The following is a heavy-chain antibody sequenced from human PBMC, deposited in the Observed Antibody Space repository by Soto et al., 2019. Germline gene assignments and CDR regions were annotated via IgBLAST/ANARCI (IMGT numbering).Heavy chain of an antibody. CDR1: GFTFSSYS. V-gene: IGHV3-21*01. Sequence: EVQLVESGGGLVKPGGSLRLSCAASGFTFSSYSMNWVRQAPGKGLEWVSSISSSSSDIYYADSVKGRFTISRDNATNSLYLQMNSLRAEDTAVYYCARETGYSSSWYDTPGYWGQGTLVTVAS. CDR3: ARETGYSSSWYDTPGY. CDR2: ISSSSSDI. D-gene: IGHD6-13*01. J-gene: IGHJ4*02.